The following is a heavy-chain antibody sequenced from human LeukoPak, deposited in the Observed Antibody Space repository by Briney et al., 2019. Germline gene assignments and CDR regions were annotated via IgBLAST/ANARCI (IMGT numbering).Heavy chain of an antibody. V-gene: IGHV5-51*01. CDR2: IYPSDSDT. CDR1: GYSFTSYW. D-gene: IGHD3-10*02. CDR3: ARHSVRRTYYFDN. Sequence: GESLKISCKGSGYSFTSYWIGWVRQMPGKGLEWMGIIYPSDSDTRYSPSFQGQVTISADKPISTAYLQWNSLKASDTATYYCARHSVRRTYYFDNWGQGTLVTVSS. J-gene: IGHJ4*02.